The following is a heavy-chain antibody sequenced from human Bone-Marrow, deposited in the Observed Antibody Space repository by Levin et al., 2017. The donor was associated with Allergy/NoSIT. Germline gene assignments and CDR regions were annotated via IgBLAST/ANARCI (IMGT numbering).Heavy chain of an antibody. V-gene: IGHV4-59*01. Sequence: SETLSLTCNVSGGSISSFFWSWIRQPPGKGLEWIGYISNNGRTNYNPSLKSRVTISADKSKNHLSLKVTSVTAADTAVYYCARDRSGSYYTFDMWGQGTMVTVSS. CDR3: ARDRSGSYYTFDM. CDR1: GGSISSFF. D-gene: IGHD1-26*01. J-gene: IGHJ3*02. CDR2: ISNNGRT.